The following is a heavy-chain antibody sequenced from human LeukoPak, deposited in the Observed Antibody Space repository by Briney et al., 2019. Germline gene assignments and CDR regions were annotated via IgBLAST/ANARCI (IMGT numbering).Heavy chain of an antibody. J-gene: IGHJ1*01. CDR3: ARARRVQVIPVAESAEYFEH. D-gene: IGHD2-2*01. Sequence: ASVKVSCKTSGYPFTSFGVSWVRQAPGQGLEWMGWISPYNGNTNFAQRLQGRLTLTTDTSTSTVYMELRRLRSDDAAVYFCARARRVQVIPVAESAEYFEHWGQGTLVTVSS. CDR2: ISPYNGNT. CDR1: GYPFTSFG. V-gene: IGHV1-18*01.